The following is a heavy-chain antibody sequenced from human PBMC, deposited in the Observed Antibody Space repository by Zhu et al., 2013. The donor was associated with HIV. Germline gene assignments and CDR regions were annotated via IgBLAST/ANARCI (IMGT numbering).Heavy chain of an antibody. V-gene: IGHV4-39*07. D-gene: IGHD6-13*01. J-gene: IGHJ1*01. CDR1: GGSISSSSYY. CDR3: ARDSYYSSSWSGQYFQH. CDR2: IYYSGST. Sequence: QVQLQESGPGLVKPSETLSLTCTVSGGSISSSSYYWGWIRQPPGKGLEWIGSIYYSGSTYYNPSLKSRVTISVDTSRNQFSLKLSSVTAADTAVYYCARDSYYSSSWSGQYFQHWGQGTLVTVSS.